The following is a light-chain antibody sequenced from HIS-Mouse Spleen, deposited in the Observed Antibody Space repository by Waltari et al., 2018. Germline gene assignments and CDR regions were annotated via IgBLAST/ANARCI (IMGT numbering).Light chain of an antibody. CDR1: PGISSY. V-gene: IGKV1-9*01. J-gene: IGKJ1*01. CDR3: QQLKSYPPT. Sequence: DIQLTQSPSFLSASVGDRVTITCRASPGISSYLAWYQQKPGKAPKLLIYAASTLQSGVPSRFSGSGSGTEFTLTISSLQPEDFATYYCQQLKSYPPTFGQGTKVEIK. CDR2: AAS.